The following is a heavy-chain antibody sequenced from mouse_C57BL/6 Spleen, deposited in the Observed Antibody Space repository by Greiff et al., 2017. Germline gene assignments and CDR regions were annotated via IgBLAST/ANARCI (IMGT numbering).Heavy chain of an antibody. D-gene: IGHD3-2*02. J-gene: IGHJ4*01. CDR3: APSQLRPHYYAMDY. V-gene: IGHV14-2*01. CDR2: IDPEDGET. CDR1: GFNIKDYY. Sequence: EVQLQESGAELVKPGASVKLSCTASGFNIKDYYMHWVKQRTEQGLEWIGRIDPEDGETKYAPKFQGKATITADPSSNQAYLQHSSLTSEATAVYYCAPSQLRPHYYAMDYWGQGTSVTVSS.